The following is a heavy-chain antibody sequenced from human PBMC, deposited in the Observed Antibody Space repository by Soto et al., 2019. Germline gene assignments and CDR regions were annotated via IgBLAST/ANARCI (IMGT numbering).Heavy chain of an antibody. D-gene: IGHD1-26*01. CDR1: GYTPTNYD. Sequence: QGPLVQSGPEVKKPGASVKVSCKTTGYTPTNYDIGWVRQAPGQGLEYMGWISAYNGNTNYARKLQDRVTLTTDTSTRTAYMQLRSLQSDDTAIYYCARGLYRRGTYYAFDNWGQGTLVTVSS. CDR3: ARGLYRRGTYYAFDN. V-gene: IGHV1-18*01. CDR2: ISAYNGNT. J-gene: IGHJ4*02.